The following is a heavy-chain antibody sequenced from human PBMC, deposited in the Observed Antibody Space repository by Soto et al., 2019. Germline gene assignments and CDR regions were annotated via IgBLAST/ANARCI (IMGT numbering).Heavy chain of an antibody. V-gene: IGHV3-48*02. Sequence: GGSLRLSCIASGFTLSTYSMTWVRQAPGKGLEWLSYISKSSTTINYADSVKGRFTISRDNAKNSVYLEMSSLRDEDSAVYYCARGPPNFYYYGMDVWGQGTTVTVSS. J-gene: IGHJ6*02. CDR2: ISKSSTTI. CDR1: GFTLSTYS. CDR3: ARGPPNFYYYGMDV.